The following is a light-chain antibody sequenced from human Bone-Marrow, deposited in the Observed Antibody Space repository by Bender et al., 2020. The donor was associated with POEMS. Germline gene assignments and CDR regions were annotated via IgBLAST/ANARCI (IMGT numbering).Light chain of an antibody. CDR3: SSHSDNNTLI. Sequence: QSALTQPPSASGSPGQSVTISCTGTSSDVGGHAFVCWYQQRPGKAPNLMIYDVTNRPAGVPDRFSGSKAGNTASLTVSGLQAEDEADYYCSSHSDNNTLIFGGGTRLTVL. CDR1: SSDVGGHAF. J-gene: IGLJ2*01. CDR2: DVT. V-gene: IGLV2-8*01.